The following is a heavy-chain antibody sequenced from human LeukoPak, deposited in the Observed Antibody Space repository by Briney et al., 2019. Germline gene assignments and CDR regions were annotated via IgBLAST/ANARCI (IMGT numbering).Heavy chain of an antibody. D-gene: IGHD4-17*01. Sequence: GGSLRLSCAASRFTFSSYAMHWVRQTPGKGLEWVAVISNDGSNKDYADSVKGRFTISRDNSKNTLYLQMSSLRAEDTAVYYCARVPYRHDYGDNWFDPWGQGTLVTVSS. J-gene: IGHJ5*02. V-gene: IGHV3-30*04. CDR3: ARVPYRHDYGDNWFDP. CDR2: ISNDGSNK. CDR1: RFTFSSYA.